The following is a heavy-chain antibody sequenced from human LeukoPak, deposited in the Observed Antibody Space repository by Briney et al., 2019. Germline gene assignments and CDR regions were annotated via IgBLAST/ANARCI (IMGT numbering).Heavy chain of an antibody. CDR1: GFTFSKFP. CDR3: ARDYYSAGDY. Sequence: GGSLRLSCAASGFTFSKFPMGWVRQVPGKGLVWVSRINTDGSTTTYADSVKGRFTISRDNAKNTLYLQMNSLRAEDTAVYYCARDYYSAGDYWGQGTLVTVSS. J-gene: IGHJ4*02. CDR2: INTDGSTT. V-gene: IGHV3-74*01. D-gene: IGHD3-10*01.